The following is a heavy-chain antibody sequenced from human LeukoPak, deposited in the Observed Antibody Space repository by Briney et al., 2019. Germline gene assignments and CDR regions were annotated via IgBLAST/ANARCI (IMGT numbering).Heavy chain of an antibody. CDR1: GGSISSYY. CDR3: ARRLSSGWYNWFDP. Sequence: SETLSLTCTVSGGSISSYYWSWIRQPPGKGLEWIGYIYTSGSTNYNPSLKSRVTISVDTSKNQFSLKLSSVTAADTAVYYCARRLSSGWYNWFDPWGQGTLVTVSS. J-gene: IGHJ5*02. V-gene: IGHV4-4*09. D-gene: IGHD6-19*01. CDR2: IYTSGST.